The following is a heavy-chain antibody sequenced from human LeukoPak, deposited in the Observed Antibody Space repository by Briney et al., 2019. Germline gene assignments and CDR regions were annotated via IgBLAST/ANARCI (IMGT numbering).Heavy chain of an antibody. CDR2: ISTNTGNP. J-gene: IGHJ4*02. D-gene: IGHD2-15*01. V-gene: IGHV7-4-1*01. CDR3: AREIYKGYCSGGSCWEDY. CDR1: GYTFTSYA. Sequence: EASVKVSCKASGYTFTSYAMNWVRQAPGQGLEWMGWISTNTGNPTYAQGFTGRFVFSLDTSVSTAYLQIGSLKAEDTAVYYCAREIYKGYCSGGSCWEDYWGQGTLVTVSS.